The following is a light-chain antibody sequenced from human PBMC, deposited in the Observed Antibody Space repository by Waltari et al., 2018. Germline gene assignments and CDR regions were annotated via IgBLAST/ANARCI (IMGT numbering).Light chain of an antibody. CDR1: SPDLGAYYY. J-gene: IGLJ1*01. Sequence: SALTQPPSASGSPRPSLTLSFTGTSPDLGAYYYVSPYQQYPGKAPKLIIYEVTNRPSGVPDRFSGSKSGNTASLTVSGLQADDEADYYCCSHGGSNNFYIFGTGTTVTVL. CDR3: CSHGGSNNFYI. V-gene: IGLV2-8*01. CDR2: EVT.